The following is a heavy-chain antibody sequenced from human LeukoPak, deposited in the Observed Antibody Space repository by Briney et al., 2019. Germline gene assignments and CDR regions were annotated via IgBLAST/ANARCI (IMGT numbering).Heavy chain of an antibody. V-gene: IGHV3-7*03. J-gene: IGHJ4*02. CDR3: ATGWLWFGELFQDY. CDR1: GFSFRNYW. Sequence: GGSLRLSCAASGFSFRNYWMSWVRQAPGKGLEWVADIKQDGSEKNYVDSVKGRFTISRDNAKNSLSLQMNSLRSEDTAVYYCATGWLWFGELFQDYWGQGTLVTVSS. D-gene: IGHD3-10*01. CDR2: IKQDGSEK.